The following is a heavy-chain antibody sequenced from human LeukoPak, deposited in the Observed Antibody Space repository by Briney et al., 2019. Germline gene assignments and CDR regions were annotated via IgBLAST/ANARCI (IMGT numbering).Heavy chain of an antibody. CDR3: XXXXXXXXXXXXXXXXXXXXXXXXXXXAAKLSPGY. CDR1: XFTXXSYG. J-gene: IGHJ4*02. Sequence: XXXAXXFTXXSYGMSWVRQAPGKGLEWVSAISGSGGSTYYADSVKGRFTISRDNSKNRVYMQMNSRRAEDTAVYYXXXXXXXXXXXXXXXXXXXXXXXXXXXXAAKLSPGYWGQGTLVTVSS. V-gene: IGHV3-23*01. D-gene: IGHD2-15*01. CDR2: ISGSGGST.